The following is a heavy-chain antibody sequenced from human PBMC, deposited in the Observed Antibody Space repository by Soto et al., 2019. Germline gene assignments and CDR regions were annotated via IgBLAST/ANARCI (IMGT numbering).Heavy chain of an antibody. CDR1: GESISSYS. J-gene: IGHJ4*02. V-gene: IGHV4-59*01. CDR2: IHYNGNT. D-gene: IGHD2-21*01. CDR3: ARGGNLGKVIQPIDS. Sequence: SETLSLTCTVSGESISSYSWSWIRQPPGKGLEWIGNIHYNGNTKYSPSLKSRVTMSVDTSKNHFSLKVISVTTAVTAVYFCARGGNLGKVIQPIDSWGQGTLVTVSS.